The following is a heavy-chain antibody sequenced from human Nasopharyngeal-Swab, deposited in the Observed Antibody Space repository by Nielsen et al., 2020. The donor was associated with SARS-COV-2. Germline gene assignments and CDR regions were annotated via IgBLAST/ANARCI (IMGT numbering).Heavy chain of an antibody. J-gene: IGHJ4*02. CDR1: GFTFSSYA. CDR3: ARDNAAHSLDY. Sequence: GGSLRLSCAASGFTFSSYAMHWVRQAPGKGLEWVAVISYDGSNKYYADSVKGRFTISRDNSKNTPYLQMNSLRAEDTAVYYCARDNAAHSLDYWGQGTLVTVSS. V-gene: IGHV3-30-3*01. CDR2: ISYDGSNK. D-gene: IGHD2-21*01.